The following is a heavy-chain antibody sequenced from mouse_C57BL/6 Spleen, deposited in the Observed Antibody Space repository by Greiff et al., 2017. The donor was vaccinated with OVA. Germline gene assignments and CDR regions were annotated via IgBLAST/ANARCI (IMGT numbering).Heavy chain of an antibody. CDR3: ARSSITTVVADY. CDR1: GYTFTDYY. D-gene: IGHD1-1*01. J-gene: IGHJ2*01. CDR2: INPNNGGT. V-gene: IGHV1-26*01. Sequence: VQLQQSGPELVKPGASVKISCKASGYTFTDYYMNWVKQSHGKSLEWIGDINPNNGGTSYNQKFKGKATLTVDKSSSTAYMELRSLTSEDSAVYYCARSSITTVVADYWGQGTTLTVSS.